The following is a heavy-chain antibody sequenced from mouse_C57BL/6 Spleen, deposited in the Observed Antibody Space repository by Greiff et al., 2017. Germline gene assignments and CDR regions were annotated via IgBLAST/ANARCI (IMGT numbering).Heavy chain of an antibody. CDR2: ISNGGGST. J-gene: IGHJ3*01. CDR3: ARRKCLRGGCAY. CDR1: GFTFSDYY. Sequence: EVKLVESGGGLVQPGGSLKLSCAASGFTFSDYYMSLVRQTPEKRLEWVAYISNGGGSTYYPATVKGRFTISRDNAKITLYLQMSRRKAEYTSMYYGARRKCLRGGCAYWGQGTLVTVSA. V-gene: IGHV5-12*01. D-gene: IGHD5-1-1*01.